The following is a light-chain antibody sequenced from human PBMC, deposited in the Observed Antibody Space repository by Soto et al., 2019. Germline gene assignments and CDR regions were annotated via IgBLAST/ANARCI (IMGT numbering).Light chain of an antibody. Sequence: QSVLTQPPSVSGAPGQRVTISCTGSSSNIGAGYDVPWYQQLPGTAPKLLIYGNSNRPSGVPDRFSGSKSGTSASLAITGLQAEDEADYYCHSYDSSLTPVFGAGTKLTVL. CDR1: SSNIGAGYD. CDR2: GNS. V-gene: IGLV1-40*01. CDR3: HSYDSSLTPV. J-gene: IGLJ2*01.